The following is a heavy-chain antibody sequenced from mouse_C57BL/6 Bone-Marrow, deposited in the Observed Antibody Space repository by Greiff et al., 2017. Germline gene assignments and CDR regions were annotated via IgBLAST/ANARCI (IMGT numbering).Heavy chain of an antibody. CDR1: GYTFTSYG. J-gene: IGHJ2*01. D-gene: IGHD2-3*01. Sequence: VQLQQSGAELARPGASVKLSCKASGYTFTSYGISWVKQRTGQGLEWIGEIYPRSGNTYYNKKFKGKATLTADKSSSAAYMGLRSLTSDDAAVYFCGRERWRLTYWGQGTTLTVSA. V-gene: IGHV1-81*01. CDR3: GRERWRLTY. CDR2: IYPRSGNT.